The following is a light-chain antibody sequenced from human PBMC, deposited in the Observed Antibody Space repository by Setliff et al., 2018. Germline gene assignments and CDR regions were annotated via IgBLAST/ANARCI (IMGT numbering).Light chain of an antibody. J-gene: IGLJ1*01. V-gene: IGLV2-11*01. CDR2: DVN. CDR1: STDVGGYDL. CDR3: CSYVGGYDFDNYV. Sequence: QSALTQPRSVSGSPGQSVTVSCAGTSTDVGGYDLVSWYQQHPGKVPKALIYDVNKRPSGVPSRFSGSKSGNTASLTISGLQAEDEADYYCCSYVGGYDFDNYVFGTGTQLTVL.